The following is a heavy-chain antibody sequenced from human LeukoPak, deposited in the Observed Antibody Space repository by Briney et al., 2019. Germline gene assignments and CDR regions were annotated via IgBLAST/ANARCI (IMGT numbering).Heavy chain of an antibody. J-gene: IGHJ4*02. V-gene: IGHV4-59*01. Sequence: PSETLSLTCTVSGGSIRSYYWSWIRQPPGKGLEWIGYIYYSGSTNYNPSLKSRVTMSLDTSRNQFSLKLSSVTAADTAVYYCAREYHYYDTRGYYYFDYWGQGTLVTVSS. D-gene: IGHD3-22*01. CDR1: GGSIRSYY. CDR2: IYYSGST. CDR3: AREYHYYDTRGYYYFDY.